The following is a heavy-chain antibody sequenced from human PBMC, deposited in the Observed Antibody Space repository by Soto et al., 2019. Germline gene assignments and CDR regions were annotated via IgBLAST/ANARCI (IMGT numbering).Heavy chain of an antibody. V-gene: IGHV4-39*01. D-gene: IGHD3-10*01. J-gene: IGHJ6*02. CDR1: GGSISSSSYY. CDR3: ARKGAELWFGELLPPVYYYYGMDV. CDR2: IYYSGST. Sequence: SETLSLTCTVSGGSISSSSYYWGWIRQPPGKGLEWIGSIYYSGSTYYNPSLKSRVTISVDTSKNQFSLKLSSVTAAETAVYYCARKGAELWFGELLPPVYYYYGMDVWGQGTTVTVSS.